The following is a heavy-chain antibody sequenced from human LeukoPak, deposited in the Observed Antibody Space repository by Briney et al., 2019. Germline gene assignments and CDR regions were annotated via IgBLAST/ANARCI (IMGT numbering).Heavy chain of an antibody. J-gene: IGHJ4*02. D-gene: IGHD3-22*01. CDR3: AKESSSMIVVVTAFDY. Sequence: GGSLRLSCAASGFTFSSYGMHWVRQAPGKGLEWVAVISYDGSNKYYADSVKGRFTISRDNSKNTLYLQMNSLRAEDTAVYYCAKESSSMIVVVTAFDYWGQGTPVTVSS. V-gene: IGHV3-30*18. CDR1: GFTFSSYG. CDR2: ISYDGSNK.